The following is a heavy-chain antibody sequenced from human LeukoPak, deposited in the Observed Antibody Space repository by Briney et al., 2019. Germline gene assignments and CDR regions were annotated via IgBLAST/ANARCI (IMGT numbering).Heavy chain of an antibody. J-gene: IGHJ3*02. Sequence: PGGSLRLSCAASGFTFRSYAMQWVRQAPGKGLEWVSYITYNSGTIFYADSVKGRFTISRDNSKNTLYLQMNSLRAEDTAVYYCAKQCGGSDWFDAFDIWGQGTMVTVSS. CDR2: ITYNSGTI. CDR3: AKQCGGSDWFDAFDI. V-gene: IGHV3-48*01. D-gene: IGHD6-19*01. CDR1: GFTFRSYA.